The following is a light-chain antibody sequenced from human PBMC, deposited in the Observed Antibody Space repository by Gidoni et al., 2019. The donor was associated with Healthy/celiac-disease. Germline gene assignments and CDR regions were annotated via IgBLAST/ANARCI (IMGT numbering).Light chain of an antibody. CDR1: QSISSY. V-gene: IGKV1-39*01. J-gene: IGKJ2*01. Sequence: DIQMTQSPSSLSASVGDTVTNTCRASQSISSYLNWYQQKPEKAPKLLIYAASSLQSGVPSRYSGSGSGTDFTLTISSLQPEDFATYYCQQSYSTPRTFGQGNKLEIK. CDR3: QQSYSTPRT. CDR2: AAS.